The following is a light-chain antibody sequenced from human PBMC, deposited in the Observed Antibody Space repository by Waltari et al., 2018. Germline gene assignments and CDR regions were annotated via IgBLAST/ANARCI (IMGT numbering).Light chain of an antibody. J-gene: IGKJ1*01. Sequence: EIVLTQSPVTLSVSPGERATLSCRASQSVSRALAWYQQKPGQAPRLLIYGASSRATGIPDRFSGSGSGTDFSLTISRLEPEDFAVYYCQEYVTLPETFGQGTKVEI. V-gene: IGKV3-20*01. CDR1: QSVSRA. CDR2: GAS. CDR3: QEYVTLPET.